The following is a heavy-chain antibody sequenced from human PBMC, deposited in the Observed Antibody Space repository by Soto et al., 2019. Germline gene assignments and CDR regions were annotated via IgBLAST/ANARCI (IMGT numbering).Heavy chain of an antibody. CDR2: ISSSSSYI. D-gene: IGHD4-4*01. CDR3: ARDFRATTVTTWLIPPTWFDP. CDR1: GFTFSSYS. V-gene: IGHV3-21*01. J-gene: IGHJ5*02. Sequence: EVQLVESGGGLVKPGGSLRLSCAASGFTFSSYSMNWVRQAPGKGLEWVSSISSSSSYIYYADSVKGRYTISRDNAKNSLYLQMNSLRAEDTAVYYCARDFRATTVTTWLIPPTWFDPWGQGTLITVSS.